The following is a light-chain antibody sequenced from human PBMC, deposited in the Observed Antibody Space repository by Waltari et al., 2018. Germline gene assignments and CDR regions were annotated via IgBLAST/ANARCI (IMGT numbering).Light chain of an antibody. CDR3: AAWDDNLLYV. Sequence: QSVLTQPPSASGTPGQRVTISCSGSSSDIGDNYVYWYKQLPGTAPKLLICGNTQRPSGVPDRFSGSKSGTSASLAISDLRSEDEADYYCAAWDDNLLYVFGTGTKVTVL. CDR2: GNT. V-gene: IGLV1-47*01. J-gene: IGLJ1*01. CDR1: SSDIGDNY.